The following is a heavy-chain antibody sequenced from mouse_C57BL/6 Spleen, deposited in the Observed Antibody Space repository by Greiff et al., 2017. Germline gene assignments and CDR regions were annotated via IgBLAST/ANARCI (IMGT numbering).Heavy chain of an antibody. CDR1: GYTFTSYW. V-gene: IGHV1-61*01. Sequence: QVQLQQPGAELVRPGSSVKLSCKASGYTFTSYWMDWVKQRPGQGLEWIGNIYPSDSETHYNQKFKDKATLTVDKSSSTAYMQLSSLTSEDSAVYYCARERITTVVAHWYFDVCGTGTTVTGSS. CDR3: ARERITTVVAHWYFDV. CDR2: IYPSDSET. J-gene: IGHJ1*03. D-gene: IGHD1-1*01.